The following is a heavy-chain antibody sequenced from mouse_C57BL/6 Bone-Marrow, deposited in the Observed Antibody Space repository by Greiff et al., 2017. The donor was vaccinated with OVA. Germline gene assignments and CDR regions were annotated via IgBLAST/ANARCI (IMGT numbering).Heavy chain of an antibody. V-gene: IGHV1-82*01. D-gene: IGHD4-1*01. CDR2: IYPGDGDT. CDR1: GYAFSSSW. J-gene: IGHJ2*01. CDR3: ASGRYFDY. Sequence: VQRVESGPELVKPGASVKISCKASGYAFSSSWMNWVKQRPGQGLEWIGRIYPGDGDTNYNGKFKGKATLTADKSSSTAYMQLSSLTSEDSAVYCCASGRYFDYWGQGTTLTVSS.